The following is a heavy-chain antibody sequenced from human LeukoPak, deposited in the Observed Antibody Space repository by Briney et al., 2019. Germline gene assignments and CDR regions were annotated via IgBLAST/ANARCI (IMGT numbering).Heavy chain of an antibody. Sequence: ASVKVSCKVSGYTFTGYYMHWVRQAPGQGLEWMGWIDPNSGGTNYAQKFQGRVTMTRDTSISTAYMVLNRLRSDDTAVYYCAREYYYGSGNYYNRIDYWGQGTLVTVSS. CDR2: IDPNSGGT. CDR1: GYTFTGYY. CDR3: AREYYYGSGNYYNRIDY. V-gene: IGHV1-2*02. J-gene: IGHJ4*02. D-gene: IGHD3-10*01.